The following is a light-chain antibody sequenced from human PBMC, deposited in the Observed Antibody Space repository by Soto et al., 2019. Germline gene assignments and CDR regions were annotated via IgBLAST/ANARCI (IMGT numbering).Light chain of an antibody. V-gene: IGKV1-5*03. CDR1: QIISDW. J-gene: IGKJ4*01. Sequence: TQMTHSLSALSASIGDGVTITCRASQIISDWLAWYQQKPGKAPKLLIYKASTLESGVPSRFSGSGSGTEFTLTISSLQPDDFATYYCQEYNTYSLPFGGGAKV. CDR2: KAS. CDR3: QEYNTYSLP.